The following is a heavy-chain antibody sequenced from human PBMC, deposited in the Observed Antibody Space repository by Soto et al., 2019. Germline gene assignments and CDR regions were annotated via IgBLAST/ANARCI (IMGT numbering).Heavy chain of an antibody. J-gene: IGHJ4*02. Sequence: PGASVKVSCKASGYSFANYTIHWVRQAPGQGLEWMGWLNPDTASTKFSPKFQGRVIITRDKSANTAFMQLTSLTSEDTALYYCARGGGYYGSGAYYRGYFDHWGLGTLVTVSS. D-gene: IGHD3-10*01. CDR3: ARGGGYYGSGAYYRGYFDH. CDR1: GYSFANYT. CDR2: LNPDTAST. V-gene: IGHV1-3*01.